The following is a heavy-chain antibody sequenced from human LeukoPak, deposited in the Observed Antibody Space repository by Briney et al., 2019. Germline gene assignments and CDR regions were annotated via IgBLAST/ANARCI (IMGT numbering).Heavy chain of an antibody. D-gene: IGHD4-11*01. CDR3: AREPDYSLSH. V-gene: IGHV4-59*11. Sequence: SETLSLTGTVSGLSISSHYWSWIRQPPGKGLEWIGYIYYSGSTNYNPSLESRVTISVDTSKNQLSLKLTSVTAADTAVYYCAREPDYSLSHWGQGTLVTVSS. J-gene: IGHJ4*02. CDR1: GLSISSHY. CDR2: IYYSGST.